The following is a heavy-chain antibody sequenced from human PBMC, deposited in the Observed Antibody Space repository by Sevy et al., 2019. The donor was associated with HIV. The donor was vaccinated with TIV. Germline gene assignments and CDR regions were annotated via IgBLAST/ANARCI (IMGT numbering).Heavy chain of an antibody. Sequence: ASVKVSCKASGYTFTSYDINWVRQATGQGLEWMGWMNPNSGNTAYSQKFQGRVTMTRNTSISTAYMELSSLRSEDTAVYYCARGYYDSSGYYYFDYWGQGTLVTVSS. J-gene: IGHJ4*02. CDR1: GYTFTSYD. D-gene: IGHD3-22*01. CDR2: MNPNSGNT. CDR3: ARGYYDSSGYYYFDY. V-gene: IGHV1-8*01.